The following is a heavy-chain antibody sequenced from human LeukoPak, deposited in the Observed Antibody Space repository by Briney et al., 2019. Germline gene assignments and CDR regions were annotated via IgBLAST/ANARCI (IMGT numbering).Heavy chain of an antibody. CDR1: GFTFSSYA. D-gene: IGHD3-3*01. CDR2: ISYDGSSK. CDR3: ARDRWFWSGYTYGMDV. J-gene: IGHJ6*02. Sequence: GGSLRLSCAASGFTFSSYAMSWVRQAPGKGLEWVAVISYDGSSKYYADSVKGRFTISRDNSKNTLYLQMNSLRGEDTAVYYCARDRWFWSGYTYGMDVWGQGTTVTVSS. V-gene: IGHV3-30-3*01.